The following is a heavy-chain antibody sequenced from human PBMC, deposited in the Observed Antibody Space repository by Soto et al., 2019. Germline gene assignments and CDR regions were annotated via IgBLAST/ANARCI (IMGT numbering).Heavy chain of an antibody. V-gene: IGHV3-48*03. CDR3: ARDPLGYYYGSGSPSPYYYGMDV. J-gene: IGHJ6*02. CDR1: GFTFSSYE. Sequence: GGSLRLSCAASGFTFSSYEMNWVRQAPGKGLEWVSYISSSGSTIYYADSVKGRFTISRDNAKNSLYLQMNSLRAEDTAVYYCARDPLGYYYGSGSPSPYYYGMDVWGQGTTVTVSS. D-gene: IGHD3-10*01. CDR2: ISSSGSTI.